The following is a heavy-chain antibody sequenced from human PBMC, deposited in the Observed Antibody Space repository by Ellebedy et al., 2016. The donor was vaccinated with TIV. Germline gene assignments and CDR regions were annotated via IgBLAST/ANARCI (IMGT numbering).Heavy chain of an antibody. CDR2: IKQDGSDK. V-gene: IGHV3-7*03. Sequence: GESLKISCVDSGLTFSRYWMSWVRQTPGRGLEWVANIKQDGSDKNYVDSVKGRFTISRDNAKNSLYLQMNSLSADDTAVYYWARGSGYCSSTSCSGETDWGQGTPVTVSS. J-gene: IGHJ4*02. D-gene: IGHD2-2*01. CDR3: ARGSGYCSSTSCSGETD. CDR1: GLTFSRYW.